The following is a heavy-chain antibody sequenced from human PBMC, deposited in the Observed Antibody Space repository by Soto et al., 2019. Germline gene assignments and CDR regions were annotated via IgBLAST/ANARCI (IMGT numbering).Heavy chain of an antibody. D-gene: IGHD6-13*01. CDR3: ATLTAAGTVDY. Sequence: QVQLQESGPGLVKPSETLSLTCTVSGGSISNYYWSWIRQPPGKGLEWIGYIDHSGSTNYNPSLKSPVTISIDTSKNQFFLRLNSVTAADTGVYYCATLTAAGTVDYWGQGILVTVSS. V-gene: IGHV4-59*01. CDR2: IDHSGST. J-gene: IGHJ4*02. CDR1: GGSISNYY.